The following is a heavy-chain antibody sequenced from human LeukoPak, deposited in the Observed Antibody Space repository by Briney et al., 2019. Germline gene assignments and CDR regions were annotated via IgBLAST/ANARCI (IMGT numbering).Heavy chain of an antibody. J-gene: IGHJ4*02. CDR1: GFTFSSYW. CDR2: IKQDGSEK. V-gene: IGHV3-7*01. D-gene: IGHD5-18*01. CDR3: ARVFGYSYGYDYFDY. Sequence: GGSLRLSCAASGFTFSSYWMSWVRQAPGKGLEWVANIKQDGSEKYYVDSVKGRVTISRDNAKNSLYLQMNSLRAEDTAVYYCARVFGYSYGYDYFDYWGQGTLVTVSS.